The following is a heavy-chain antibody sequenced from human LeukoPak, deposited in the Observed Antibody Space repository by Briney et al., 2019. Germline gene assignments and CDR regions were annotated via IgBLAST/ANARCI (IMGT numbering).Heavy chain of an antibody. V-gene: IGHV1-24*01. CDR2: FDPEDGET. J-gene: IGHJ4*02. CDR3: ATTTRIAAAGTSGY. D-gene: IGHD6-13*01. Sequence: GASVKVSCKASGYTFTSYYMHWVRQAPGQGLEWMGGFDPEDGETIYAQKFQGRVTMTEDTSTDTAYMELSSLRSEDTAVYYCATTTRIAAAGTSGYWGQGTLVTVSS. CDR1: GYTFTSYY.